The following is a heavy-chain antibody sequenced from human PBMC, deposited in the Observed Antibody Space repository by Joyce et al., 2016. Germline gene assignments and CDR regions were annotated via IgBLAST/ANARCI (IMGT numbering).Heavy chain of an antibody. CDR2: FDPEDAET. V-gene: IGHV1-24*01. CDR1: GYTLTELS. Sequence: QIQLVQSGADVKKPGASVQVSCKVSGYTLTELSIHWVRQPPGKGLEWMGSFDPEDAETIHSQFFQARVTMTGDTPTNTAYMKLSRLRSEDTAVYYCAAGPTESSPRDYWGQGTLVTVSS. CDR3: AAGPTESSPRDY. D-gene: IGHD6-19*01. J-gene: IGHJ4*02.